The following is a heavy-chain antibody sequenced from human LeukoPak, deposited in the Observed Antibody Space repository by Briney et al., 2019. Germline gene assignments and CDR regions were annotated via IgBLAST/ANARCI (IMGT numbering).Heavy chain of an antibody. Sequence: PSETLSLTCAVYGGSFSGYYWSWIRQPPGKGLEWIREINHSGSTNYNPSLKSRVTISVDTSKNQFSLKLSSVTAADTAVYYCARGPGGYSYGYEAEAGYGMDVWGQGTTVTVSS. D-gene: IGHD5-18*01. CDR2: INHSGST. CDR3: ARGPGGYSYGYEAEAGYGMDV. CDR1: GGSFSGYY. V-gene: IGHV4-34*01. J-gene: IGHJ6*02.